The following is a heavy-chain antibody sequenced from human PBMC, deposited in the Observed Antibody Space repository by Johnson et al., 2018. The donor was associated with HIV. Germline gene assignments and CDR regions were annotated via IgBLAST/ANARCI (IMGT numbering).Heavy chain of an antibody. CDR2: IYSGGST. Sequence: VQLVESGGGLVQPGGSLRLSCVGSSNYKSWVRQAPGKGLEWVSVIYSGGSTYYADSVKGRFTISRDTSKNMLYLQMNSLRPEDTAVYYCTRGSFTDDAFDVWGLGTMVTVSS. J-gene: IGHJ3*01. CDR3: TRGSFTDDAFDV. V-gene: IGHV3-66*02. D-gene: IGHD1-26*01. CDR1: SSNY.